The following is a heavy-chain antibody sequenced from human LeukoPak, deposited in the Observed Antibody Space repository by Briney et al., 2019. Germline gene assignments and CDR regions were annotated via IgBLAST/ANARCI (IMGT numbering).Heavy chain of an antibody. V-gene: IGHV1-8*03. CDR3: ARGRYDFWSGYGAFDAFDI. D-gene: IGHD3-3*01. CDR1: GYTFTSYD. Sequence: GASVKVSCKASGYTFTSYDINWVRQATGQGLEWMGWINPNSGNTGYAQKFQGRVTITRNTSISTAYMELSSLRSEDTAVYYCARGRYDFWSGYGAFDAFDIWGQGTMVTVSS. CDR2: INPNSGNT. J-gene: IGHJ3*02.